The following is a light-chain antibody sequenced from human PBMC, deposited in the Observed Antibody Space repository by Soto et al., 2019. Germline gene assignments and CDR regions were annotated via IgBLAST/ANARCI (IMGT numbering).Light chain of an antibody. CDR1: SSNIGGTS. Sequence: QSVMTQPPSVSAAPGQKVTISCSGSSSNIGGTSVSWYQQLPGTAPKLLIYDDNKRPSGIPDRFSGSKSGTSATLGITGFQTGDEADYYCATWDSSLSAVVVGGGTKLTVL. V-gene: IGLV1-51*01. CDR3: ATWDSSLSAVV. J-gene: IGLJ2*01. CDR2: DDN.